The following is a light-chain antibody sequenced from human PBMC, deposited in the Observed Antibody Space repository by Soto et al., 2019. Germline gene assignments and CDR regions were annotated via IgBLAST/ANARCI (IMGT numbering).Light chain of an antibody. Sequence: DIVLTQSPGTLSLSPGERATLSCRASQSVSSSYFAWYQQKPGQAPRLLIYAASRRASGIPDGFSGSGSGRDFTLTINRLEPEDFAVYYCQQYGALPYTFGQGTKLEIK. CDR1: QSVSSSY. CDR2: AAS. J-gene: IGKJ2*01. CDR3: QQYGALPYT. V-gene: IGKV3-20*01.